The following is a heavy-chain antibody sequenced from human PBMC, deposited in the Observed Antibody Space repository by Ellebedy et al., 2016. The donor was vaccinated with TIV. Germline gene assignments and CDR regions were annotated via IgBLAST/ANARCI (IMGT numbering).Heavy chain of an antibody. Sequence: PGGSLRLSCTASGFTFSDYAMSWFRQAPGKGLEWVGFIRSEAYGGTTEYAASVKGRFTISRDDSKSIAYLQMNSLKTEDTAVYYCTREFAGYSGYDLWGQGTLVTVSS. CDR3: TREFAGYSGYDL. J-gene: IGHJ4*02. CDR2: IRSEAYGGTT. CDR1: GFTFSDYA. V-gene: IGHV3-49*03. D-gene: IGHD5-12*01.